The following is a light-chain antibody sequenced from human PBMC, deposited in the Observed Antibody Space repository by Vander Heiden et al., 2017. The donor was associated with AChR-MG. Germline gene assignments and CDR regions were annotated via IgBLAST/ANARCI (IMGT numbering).Light chain of an antibody. CDR1: QSVSSSY. Sequence: EIVLTQSPGTLSLSPGERATLSCRASQSVSSSYLDWYQQKPGQAPRLLIAGASSRANGIPDRFSGSGSGKDFTLSSSRLEHEDFAVYYWQQDSSSRTFGQGTKVEIK. CDR2: GAS. J-gene: IGKJ1*01. V-gene: IGKV3-20*01. CDR3: QQDSSSRT.